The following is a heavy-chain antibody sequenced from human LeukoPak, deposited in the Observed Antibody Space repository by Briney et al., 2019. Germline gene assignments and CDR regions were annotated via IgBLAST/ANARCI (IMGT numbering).Heavy chain of an antibody. V-gene: IGHV3-21*03. D-gene: IGHD6-19*01. Sequence: GGSLRLSCAASGFTFSSYSMNWVRQAPGKGLEWVSSISSSSSYIYYADSVKGRFTISRDNAKNSLYLQMNSLKTEDTAVYYCTRGEGSSGWYGSDAFDIWGQGTMVTVSS. CDR3: TRGEGSSGWYGSDAFDI. J-gene: IGHJ3*02. CDR1: GFTFSSYS. CDR2: ISSSSSYI.